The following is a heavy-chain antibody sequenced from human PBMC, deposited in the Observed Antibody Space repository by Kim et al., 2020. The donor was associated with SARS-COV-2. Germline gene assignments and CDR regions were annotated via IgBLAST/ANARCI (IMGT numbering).Heavy chain of an antibody. V-gene: IGHV1-46*01. CDR3: ARGTTYYYDSSGYYYGAFDY. Sequence: ASVKVSCKASGYTFTSYYMHWVRQAPGQGLEWMGIINPSGGSTSYAQKFQGRVTMTRDTSTSTVYMELSSLRSEDTAVYYCARGTTYYYDSSGYYYGAFDYWGQGTLVTVSS. CDR2: INPSGGST. D-gene: IGHD3-22*01. CDR1: GYTFTSYY. J-gene: IGHJ4*02.